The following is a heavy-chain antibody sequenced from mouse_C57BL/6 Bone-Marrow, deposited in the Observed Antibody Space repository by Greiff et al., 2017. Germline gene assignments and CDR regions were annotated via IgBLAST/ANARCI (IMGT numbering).Heavy chain of an antibody. D-gene: IGHD2-4*01. CDR3: ARESYDYPHYYAMDY. Sequence: EVQLVESGGGLVKPGGSLKLSCAASGFTFSSYAMSWVRQTPEKRLEWVATISDGGRYTYYPDNVKGRFTISRDNAKNNLYLQMSHLKSEDTAMYYCARESYDYPHYYAMDYWGQGTSVTVSS. V-gene: IGHV5-4*01. CDR2: ISDGGRYT. CDR1: GFTFSSYA. J-gene: IGHJ4*01.